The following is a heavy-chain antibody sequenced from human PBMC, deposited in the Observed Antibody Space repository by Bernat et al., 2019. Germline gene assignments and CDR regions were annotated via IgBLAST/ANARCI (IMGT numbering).Heavy chain of an antibody. V-gene: IGHV4-39*01. Sequence: QVQLQESGPGLVKPSETLSLTCTVSGGSISSSSYYWGWIRQPPGKGLEWIGSIYYSGSTYYNPSLKSRVTISVDTSKNQFSLKLSSVTAADTAVYYCARLLRSLYYFDYWGQGTLVTVSS. D-gene: IGHD3-3*01. CDR2: IYYSGST. CDR3: ARLLRSLYYFDY. CDR1: GGSISSSSYY. J-gene: IGHJ4*02.